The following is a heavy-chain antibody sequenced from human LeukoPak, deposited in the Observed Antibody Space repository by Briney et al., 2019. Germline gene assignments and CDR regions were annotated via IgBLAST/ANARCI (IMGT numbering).Heavy chain of an antibody. CDR1: GGSISSYD. J-gene: IGHJ3*02. CDR2: IYYSGST. CDR3: ARGFRYAKYYDILTGPI. V-gene: IGHV4-59*01. Sequence: PSETLSLTCTVSGGSISSYDWSWIRQPPGKGLEWIGYIYYSGSTNYNPSLKSRVTISVDTSKNQFSLKLSSVTAADTAVYYCARGFRYAKYYDILTGPIWGQGTMVTVSS. D-gene: IGHD3-9*01.